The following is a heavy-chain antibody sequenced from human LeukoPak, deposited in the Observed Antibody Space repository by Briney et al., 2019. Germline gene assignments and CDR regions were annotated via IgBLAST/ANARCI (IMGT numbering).Heavy chain of an antibody. CDR3: ATDTKDMLTTIGALDF. D-gene: IGHD5-12*01. J-gene: IGHJ4*02. Sequence: GGSLRLSCAATGFTFSRYGMSWVRQAPGKGLEWVSLISGSGTSTRYADSVKGRFTISRDDSKNTLYLQMNSLTTEDTAVYYCATDTKDMLTTIGALDFWGQGTLVTVSS. CDR2: ISGSGTST. V-gene: IGHV3-23*01. CDR1: GFTFSRYG.